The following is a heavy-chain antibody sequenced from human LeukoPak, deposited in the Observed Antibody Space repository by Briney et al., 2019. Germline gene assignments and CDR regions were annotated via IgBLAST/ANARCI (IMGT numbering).Heavy chain of an antibody. V-gene: IGHV1-69*05. CDR2: IIPIFGTA. CDR1: GGTFSSYA. J-gene: IGHJ5*02. Sequence: SVKVSCKASGGTFSSYAISWVRQAPGQGLEWMGGIIPIFGTANYAQKFQGRVTITTDESTSTAYMELSSLGSEDTAVYYCAREVAYYDILTGPTYNWFDPWGQGTLVTVSS. D-gene: IGHD3-9*01. CDR3: AREVAYYDILTGPTYNWFDP.